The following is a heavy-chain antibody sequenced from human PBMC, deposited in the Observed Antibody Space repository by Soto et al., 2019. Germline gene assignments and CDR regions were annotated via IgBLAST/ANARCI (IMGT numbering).Heavy chain of an antibody. CDR3: ARGCGFGELLYPYYYGMDV. D-gene: IGHD3-10*01. CDR1: GGTFSSYA. J-gene: IGHJ6*02. CDR2: IIPIFGTA. V-gene: IGHV1-69*12. Sequence: QVQLVQSGAEVKKPGSSVKVSCKASGGTFSSYAISWVRQAPGQGLEWMGGIIPIFGTANYAQKFQGRVTITADESTSTAYMELSSLRSEDTAVYYCARGCGFGELLYPYYYGMDVWGQGTTVTVSS.